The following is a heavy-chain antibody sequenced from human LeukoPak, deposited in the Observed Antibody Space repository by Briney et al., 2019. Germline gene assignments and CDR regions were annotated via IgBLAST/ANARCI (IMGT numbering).Heavy chain of an antibody. V-gene: IGHV3-74*01. CDR3: ARGYCSSTSCPKASYFDY. CDR1: GFTFSSYW. CDR2: INSDGSST. J-gene: IGHJ4*02. Sequence: GGSLRLSCAASGFTFSSYWMHWVRQAPGKGLVWVSRINSDGSSTSYADSVKGRFTISRDNAKNTLYLQMNSLRAEDTAVFYCARGYCSSTSCPKASYFDYWGQGTLVTVSS. D-gene: IGHD2-2*01.